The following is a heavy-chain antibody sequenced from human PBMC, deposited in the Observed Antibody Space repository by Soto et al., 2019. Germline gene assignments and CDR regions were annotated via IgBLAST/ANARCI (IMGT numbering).Heavy chain of an antibody. V-gene: IGHV4-59*12. J-gene: IGHJ4*02. CDR3: ATDKITGLFDD. D-gene: IGHD2-8*02. CDR1: GGSISSYY. CDR2: IYYSGST. Sequence: TSETLSLTCTVSGGSISSYYWSWIRQPPGKGLEWIGYIYYSGSTNYNPSLKSRVTISVDTSKNKFSLKLTSVTAADTAVYYCATDKITGLFDDWGQGTLVTVSS.